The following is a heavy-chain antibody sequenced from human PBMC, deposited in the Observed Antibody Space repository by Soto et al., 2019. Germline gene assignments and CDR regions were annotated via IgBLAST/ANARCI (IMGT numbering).Heavy chain of an antibody. D-gene: IGHD3-9*01. CDR2: INHSGST. J-gene: IGHJ5*02. Sequence: SETLSLTCAVYGGSFSGYYWSWIRQPPGKGLEWIGEINHSGSTNYNPSLKSRVTISVDTSKNQFSLKLSSVTAADTAVYYCARGSRLQYFDWSYPSVGNWFDPWGQGTLVTVSS. CDR3: ARGSRLQYFDWSYPSVGNWFDP. CDR1: GGSFSGYY. V-gene: IGHV4-34*01.